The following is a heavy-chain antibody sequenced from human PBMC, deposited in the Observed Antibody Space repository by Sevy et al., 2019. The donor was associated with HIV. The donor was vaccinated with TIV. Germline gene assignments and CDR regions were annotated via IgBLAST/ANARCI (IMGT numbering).Heavy chain of an antibody. V-gene: IGHV3-21*06. CDR1: GFSFSHYS. Sequence: GGSLRLSCTVTGFTFSGFSFSHYSMNWVRQAPGGGLEWVSSISYNSNFILYADPVKGRFTISRDDAKNSLFLLMDRLRADDTAMYYCALTNSADYYDSGAFHLWGRGTMVTVSS. D-gene: IGHD3-22*01. CDR2: ISYNSNFI. CDR3: ALTNSADYYDSGAFHL. J-gene: IGHJ3*01.